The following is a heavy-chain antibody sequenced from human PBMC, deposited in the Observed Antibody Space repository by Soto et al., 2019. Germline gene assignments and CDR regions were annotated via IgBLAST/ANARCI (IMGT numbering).Heavy chain of an antibody. D-gene: IGHD6-6*01. V-gene: IGHV3-23*01. CDR3: AARIAARIGFDY. J-gene: IGHJ4*02. Sequence: EVQLLESGGGLVQPGGSLRLSCAASGFTFSSYAMSWVRQAPGKGLEWVSTVTGSGSNTYYADSVKGRFTISRDNSKNTLYLQMTSLRADDTAVYYCAARIAARIGFDYWGQGTLVTVSS. CDR1: GFTFSSYA. CDR2: VTGSGSNT.